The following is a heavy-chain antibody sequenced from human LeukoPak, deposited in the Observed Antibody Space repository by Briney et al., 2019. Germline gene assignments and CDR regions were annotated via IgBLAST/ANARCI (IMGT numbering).Heavy chain of an antibody. V-gene: IGHV4-30-2*01. Sequence: SETLSLTCAVSGGSISSGGYSWSWIRQPPGKGLEWIGYIYHSGSTYYNPSLKSRVTISVDRSKNQFSLKLSSVTAADTAVYYCARDYYDSSGYSHWYFDLWGRGTLVTVSS. CDR1: GGSISSGGYS. CDR2: IYHSGST. J-gene: IGHJ2*01. D-gene: IGHD3-22*01. CDR3: ARDYYDSSGYSHWYFDL.